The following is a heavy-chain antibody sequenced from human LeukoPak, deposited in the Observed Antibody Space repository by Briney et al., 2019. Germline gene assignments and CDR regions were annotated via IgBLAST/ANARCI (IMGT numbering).Heavy chain of an antibody. Sequence: GGSLRLSCAASGYTFSRYWMHWVRQGPGKGLVWVSRINEDGSSTSYAESVRGRFTISRVNAKNTLYLQMNSLRAEDAAVYYCTTDTFGARDSWGQGTLVTVSS. V-gene: IGHV3-74*01. CDR3: TTDTFGARDS. CDR2: INEDGSST. J-gene: IGHJ4*02. CDR1: GYTFSRYW. D-gene: IGHD3-10*01.